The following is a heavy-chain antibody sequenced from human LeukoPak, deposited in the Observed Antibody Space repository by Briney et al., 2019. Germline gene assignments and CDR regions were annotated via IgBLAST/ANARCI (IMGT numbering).Heavy chain of an antibody. CDR1: GGSVSSGTYY. CDR3: ARDPKGDRHYYYYYGMDV. Sequence: SETLSLTCNVSGGSVSSGTYYWGWVRQPPGKTLQWIGSIFHSGSTYYNPSLKSRVTISVDTSKNQFSLKLSSVTAADTAVYYCARDPKGDRHYYYYYGMDVWGQGTTVTVSS. D-gene: IGHD3-16*01. CDR2: IFHSGST. J-gene: IGHJ6*02. V-gene: IGHV4-39*07.